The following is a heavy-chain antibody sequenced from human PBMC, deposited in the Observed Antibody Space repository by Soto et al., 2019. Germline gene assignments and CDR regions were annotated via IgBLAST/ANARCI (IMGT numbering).Heavy chain of an antibody. V-gene: IGHV1-2*02. Sequence: QVQLVQSGAEVKKPGASVKVSCEASGYTFTGYYMHWVRQAPGQGLEWMGRISPKSGGTNYAQKFQGRVTMTWDTSLNTAYMELSSLMFEDTAVYYCARPPGYVSDWYYFDLWGQGTLVTVSS. CDR2: ISPKSGGT. J-gene: IGHJ4*02. CDR3: ARPPGYVSDWYYFDL. D-gene: IGHD3-9*01. CDR1: GYTFTGYY.